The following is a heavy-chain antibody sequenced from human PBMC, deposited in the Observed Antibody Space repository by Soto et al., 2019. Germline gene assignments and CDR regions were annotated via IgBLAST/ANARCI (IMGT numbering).Heavy chain of an antibody. D-gene: IGHD3-3*01. J-gene: IGHJ4*02. V-gene: IGHV3-23*01. CDR2: ISGSGGST. CDR3: AKDSYDFWNGYYYDY. CDR1: GFTFSSYA. Sequence: PGGSLRLSCAASGFTFSSYAMSWVRQAPGKGLEWVSAISGSGGSTYYADSVKGRFTISRDNSKNTLYLQMNSLRAEDTAVYYCAKDSYDFWNGYYYDYWGQGTLVTVSS.